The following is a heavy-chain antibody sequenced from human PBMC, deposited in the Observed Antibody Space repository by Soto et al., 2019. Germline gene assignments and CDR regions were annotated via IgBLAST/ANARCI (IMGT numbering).Heavy chain of an antibody. CDR1: GGTFSSYT. CDR2: IIPILGIA. Sequence: QVQLVQSGAEVKKPGSSVKVSCKASGGTFSSYTISWVRQAPGQGLEWMGRIIPILGIANYAQKFQGRVTITADKSTSKAYMELSSLRSEDTAVYYCATRLRYFDGHAFDIWGQGTMVTVSS. D-gene: IGHD3-9*01. CDR3: ATRLRYFDGHAFDI. V-gene: IGHV1-69*02. J-gene: IGHJ3*02.